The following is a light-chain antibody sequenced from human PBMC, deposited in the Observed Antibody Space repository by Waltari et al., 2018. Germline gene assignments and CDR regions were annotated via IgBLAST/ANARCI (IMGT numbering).Light chain of an antibody. Sequence: DIQMSQSPSSLSASVGDRVTITCRASQGVGSYLNWYQQKPAQAPKLLIYYANSLASGVPSRFSGSGSGTEFTLTISSLQPEDFATYYCQQGNSYPFTFGPGTKLDIK. J-gene: IGKJ3*01. CDR1: QGVGSY. V-gene: IGKV1-17*01. CDR3: QQGNSYPFT. CDR2: YAN.